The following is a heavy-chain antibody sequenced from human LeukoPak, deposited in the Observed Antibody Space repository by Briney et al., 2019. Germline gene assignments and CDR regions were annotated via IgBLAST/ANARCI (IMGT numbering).Heavy chain of an antibody. CDR3: ARTYYDFWSGNWFDP. J-gene: IGHJ5*02. Sequence: GGSLRLSCAASGFTFSDYYMSWIRQAPGKGLEWVSYISSGGSTIYYADSVKGRFTISRDNAKNSLYLQMNSLRAEGTAVYYCARTYYDFWSGNWFDPWGQGTLVTVSS. D-gene: IGHD3-3*01. CDR1: GFTFSDYY. V-gene: IGHV3-11*01. CDR2: ISSGGSTI.